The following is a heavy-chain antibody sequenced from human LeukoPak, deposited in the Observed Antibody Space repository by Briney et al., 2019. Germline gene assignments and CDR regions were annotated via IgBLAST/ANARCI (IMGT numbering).Heavy chain of an antibody. Sequence: GGSLRLSCAASGFTLSSNYMSWVRQAPGKGLEWVSVIYSGGSTYYSDSVKGRFTISKDNSQNTLYLQMNSLRAEDTAVYYCARDRVTINKDDAFDIWGQGTMVTVSS. J-gene: IGHJ3*02. CDR3: ARDRVTINKDDAFDI. CDR2: IYSGGST. V-gene: IGHV3-66*02. D-gene: IGHD3-3*01. CDR1: GFTLSSNY.